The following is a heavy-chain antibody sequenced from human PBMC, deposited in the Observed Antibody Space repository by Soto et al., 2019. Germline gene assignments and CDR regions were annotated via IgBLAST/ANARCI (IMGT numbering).Heavy chain of an antibody. D-gene: IGHD6-13*01. CDR2: IYYSGST. Sequence: PSETLSLTCTVSGGSISSYYWSWIRQPPGKGLEWIGYIYYSGSTNYNPSLKSRVTISVDTSKNQFSLKLSSVTAADTAVYYCARFSIAAAGTGWFDPWGQGTLVTV. CDR1: GGSISSYY. J-gene: IGHJ5*02. CDR3: ARFSIAAAGTGWFDP. V-gene: IGHV4-59*01.